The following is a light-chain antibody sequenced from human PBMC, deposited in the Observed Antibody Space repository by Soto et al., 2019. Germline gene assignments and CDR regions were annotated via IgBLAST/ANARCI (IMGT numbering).Light chain of an antibody. CDR1: QSVRSY. CDR2: DAS. Sequence: EFVLTQSPVTLSLSPGERATLSCRASQSVRSYLAWYQQKPGQAPRLLIYDASNRATGIPARFSGSGSGTDFTLTISSLEPEDFAVYYCQQRSNWSWTFGQGTKVEIK. V-gene: IGKV3-11*01. J-gene: IGKJ1*01. CDR3: QQRSNWSWT.